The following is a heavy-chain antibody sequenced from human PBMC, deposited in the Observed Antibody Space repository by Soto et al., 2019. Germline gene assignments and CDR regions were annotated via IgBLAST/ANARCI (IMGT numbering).Heavy chain of an antibody. CDR1: GFTFNSYS. J-gene: IGHJ4*02. V-gene: IGHV3-21*01. CDR2: ISSFSNYM. CDR3: TRDPEALDY. Sequence: PGGSLRLSCAVSGFTFNSYSMNWVRQAPGKGLEWVSSISSFSNYMYYTDSVKGRFTISRDNARNSLYLQMNSLKAEDTAVYYCTRDPEALDYWGQGTLVTVSS.